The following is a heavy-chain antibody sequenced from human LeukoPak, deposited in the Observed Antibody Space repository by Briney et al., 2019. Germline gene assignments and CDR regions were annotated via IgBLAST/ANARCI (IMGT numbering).Heavy chain of an antibody. Sequence: GGSLRLSCTASGFTFSSYTTSWVRQAPGKGLKWVSTITTGGPNTYYADSVKGRFTVSRDDSKNTLYLQMNSLRAEDTAVYYCAKDGGLWVSAHWGDSWGRGTLVTVSS. J-gene: IGHJ4*02. D-gene: IGHD7-27*01. CDR3: AKDGGLWVSAHWGDS. CDR1: GFTFSSYT. CDR2: ITTGGPNT. V-gene: IGHV3-23*01.